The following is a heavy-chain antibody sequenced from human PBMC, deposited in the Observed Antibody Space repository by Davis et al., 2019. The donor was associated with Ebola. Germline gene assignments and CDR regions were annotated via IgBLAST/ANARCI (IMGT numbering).Heavy chain of an antibody. D-gene: IGHD7-27*01. V-gene: IGHV1-2*02. CDR3: ARLSTGEGPFFDY. CDR1: GYTFTGYY. J-gene: IGHJ4*02. Sequence: ASVKVSCKASGYTFTGYYMHWVRQAPGQGLEWMGWINPNSGGTNYAQKFQGRVTMTRDTSISTAYMELSRLRSDDTAVYYCARLSTGEGPFFDYWGQGTLVTVSS. CDR2: INPNSGGT.